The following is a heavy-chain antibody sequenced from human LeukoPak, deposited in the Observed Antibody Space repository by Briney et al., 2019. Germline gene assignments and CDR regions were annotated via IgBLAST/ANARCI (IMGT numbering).Heavy chain of an antibody. V-gene: IGHV3-66*02. J-gene: IGHJ4*02. Sequence: GGSLTLLCRVCGYSDKNKYMLCLRGARGKGREGVRYIYSGGSTYYADSVKGRFTISRDNSKSTLYLQMNSLRAEDTAVYYCARGASLYSSGWYYPYWGQGTLVTVSS. CDR2: IYSGGST. CDR3: ARGASLYSSGWYYPY. CDR1: GYSDKNKY. D-gene: IGHD6-19*01.